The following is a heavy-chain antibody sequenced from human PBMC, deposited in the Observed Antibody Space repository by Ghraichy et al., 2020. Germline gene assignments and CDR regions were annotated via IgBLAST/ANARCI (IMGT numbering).Heavy chain of an antibody. V-gene: IGHV2-5*02. CDR2: IYWDGDE. J-gene: IGHJ4*02. Sequence: QTLTLTCTFSGFSLSTNGEGVGWIRQPPGKALEWLALIYWDGDERYSPSVKSRLTITKDTSKNQVVLTMTNMDPVDTATYFFAHRPNYGLFDYWGQGTLVTVSS. CDR1: GFSLSTNGEG. D-gene: IGHD3-10*01. CDR3: AHRPNYGLFDY.